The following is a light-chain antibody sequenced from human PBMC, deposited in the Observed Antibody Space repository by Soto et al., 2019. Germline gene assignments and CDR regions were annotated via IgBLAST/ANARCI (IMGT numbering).Light chain of an antibody. J-gene: IGLJ2*01. CDR3: CSYAGSRTFG. CDR2: EGT. CDR1: SSDVGAYNL. Sequence: QSALTQPASVSGSPEQSITISCTGTSSDVGAYNLVSWYQQLPGKAPRLIIYEGTKRPSGISHRFSGSKSDNTASLTISGLRAEDEAHYHCCSYAGSRTFGVGGGTK. V-gene: IGLV2-23*01.